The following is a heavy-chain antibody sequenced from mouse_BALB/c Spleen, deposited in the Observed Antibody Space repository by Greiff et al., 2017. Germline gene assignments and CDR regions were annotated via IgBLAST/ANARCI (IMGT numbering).Heavy chain of an antibody. CDR3: ARRAIYYDYDVEAMDY. D-gene: IGHD2-4*01. CDR2: ISYSGST. V-gene: IGHV3-2*02. CDR1: GYSITSDYA. Sequence: VQLKESGPGLVKPSQSLSLTCTVTGYSITSDYAWNWIRQFPGNKLEWMGYISYSGSTSYNPSLKSRISITRDTSKNQFFLQLNSVTTEDTATYYCARRAIYYDYDVEAMDYWGQGTSVTVSS. J-gene: IGHJ4*01.